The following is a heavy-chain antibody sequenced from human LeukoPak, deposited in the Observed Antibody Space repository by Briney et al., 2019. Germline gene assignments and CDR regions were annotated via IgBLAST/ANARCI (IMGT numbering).Heavy chain of an antibody. CDR2: IWYDGSNK. Sequence: GRSLRLSCAASGFTFSSYGMHWVRQAPGKGLEWVAVIWYDGSNKYYADSVKGRFTISRDNSKNTLYLQMNSLRAEDTAVYYCARDGSGNDFWSGSYYGMDVWGQGTTVTVSS. CDR1: GFTFSSYG. D-gene: IGHD3-3*01. V-gene: IGHV3-33*01. J-gene: IGHJ6*02. CDR3: ARDGSGNDFWSGSYYGMDV.